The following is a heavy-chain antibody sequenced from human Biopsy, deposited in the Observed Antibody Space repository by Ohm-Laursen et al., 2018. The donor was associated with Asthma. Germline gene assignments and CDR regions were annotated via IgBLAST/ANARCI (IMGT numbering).Heavy chain of an antibody. V-gene: IGHV1-2*06. Sequence: ASVKVSCKTSGYTFIGYHIHWVRQAPGQGLEWMGRINPNSGGTNYAQKFQGRVTMTSDTSISTAYMELSRLRSDDTALYYCARGQKSPGDWWFDPWGQGTLVTVSS. CDR2: INPNSGGT. J-gene: IGHJ5*02. CDR1: GYTFIGYH. D-gene: IGHD3/OR15-3a*01. CDR3: ARGQKSPGDWWFDP.